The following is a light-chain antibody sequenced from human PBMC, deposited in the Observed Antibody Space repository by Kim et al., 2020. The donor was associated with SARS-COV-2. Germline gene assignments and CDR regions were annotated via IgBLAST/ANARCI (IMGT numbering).Light chain of an antibody. CDR3: QHYNNWPPLT. J-gene: IGKJ4*01. CDR1: QSVSSN. CDR2: GAS. Sequence: EIVMTQSPATLSVSPGERATLSCRASQSVSSNLAWYQQKPGQAPRLLIYGASTRATGIPARFSGSGSGTEFTLTISSLQSEDFAVYYCQHYNNWPPLTFFGGSKVYIK. V-gene: IGKV3-15*01.